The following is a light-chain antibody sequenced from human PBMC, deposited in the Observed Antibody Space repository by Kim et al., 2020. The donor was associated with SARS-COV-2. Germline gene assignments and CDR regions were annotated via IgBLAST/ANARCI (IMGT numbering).Light chain of an antibody. CDR2: DAS. Sequence: LHAGERPTPPCRASQSVSSYLAWYHQNPDQAPRLLIYDASTRANGIPARFSGSGSGKDFTLTTSSLEPEDFAVYYCQQRSTWVTFGQGTRLEIK. J-gene: IGKJ5*01. CDR1: QSVSSY. V-gene: IGKV3-11*01. CDR3: QQRSTWVT.